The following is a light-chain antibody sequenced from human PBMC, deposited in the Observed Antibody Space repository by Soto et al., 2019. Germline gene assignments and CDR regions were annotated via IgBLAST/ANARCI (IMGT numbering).Light chain of an antibody. CDR3: ATWDDSLSGVV. Sequence: QPVLTQPPSASGTPGQRVTISCSGSNSNIGSNPVNWYQHFPGTAPKLLIYNSDQRPSGVPDRFSGSKSGTSASLAISGLQSEDEADYYCATWDDSLSGVVFGGGTKLTVL. V-gene: IGLV1-44*01. J-gene: IGLJ2*01. CDR2: NSD. CDR1: NSNIGSNP.